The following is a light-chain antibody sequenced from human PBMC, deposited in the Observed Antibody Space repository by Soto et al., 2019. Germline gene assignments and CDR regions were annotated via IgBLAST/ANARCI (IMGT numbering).Light chain of an antibody. J-gene: IGKJ5*01. CDR2: GAS. Sequence: EIVMTQSPGTLSVSPGERATLSCRASQSVSSNLAWYQQKPGQAPRLLISGASTRATGIPARLSGSGSGTEFTLTISSLRSEDFAVYYCQQYDNWPITFGQGTRLEIK. V-gene: IGKV3-15*01. CDR3: QQYDNWPIT. CDR1: QSVSSN.